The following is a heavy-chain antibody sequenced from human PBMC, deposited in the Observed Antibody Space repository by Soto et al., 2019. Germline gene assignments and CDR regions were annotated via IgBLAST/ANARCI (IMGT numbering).Heavy chain of an antibody. CDR2: INAGNGNT. CDR1: GYTFPSDA. J-gene: IGHJ6*02. V-gene: IGHV1-3*01. Sequence: ASVKVSCKASGYTFPSDAMHWVRQAPGQRLEWMGWINAGNGNTKYSQKFQGRVTITRDTPACTAYMVLSSLRSEDTAVYYCARDPYHVLVVNVPNLGGMDVFGQGNTVSV. D-gene: IGHD2-8*01. CDR3: ARDPYHVLVVNVPNLGGMDV.